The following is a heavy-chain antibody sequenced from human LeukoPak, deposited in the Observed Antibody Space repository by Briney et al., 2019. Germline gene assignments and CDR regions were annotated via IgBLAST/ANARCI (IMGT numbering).Heavy chain of an antibody. Sequence: PGGSLRLSCAASGITFSGSGMSWVRQAPGKGLEWVSTISGSGSNTHYADSVKGRFTISRDNSKNTLYLQMNSLRAEDTAVYYCAKDQVGGYYDSSVFYYFDYWGQGTLVTVSS. CDR3: AKDQVGGYYDSSVFYYFDY. J-gene: IGHJ4*02. D-gene: IGHD3-22*01. CDR2: ISGSGSNT. V-gene: IGHV3-23*01. CDR1: GITFSGSG.